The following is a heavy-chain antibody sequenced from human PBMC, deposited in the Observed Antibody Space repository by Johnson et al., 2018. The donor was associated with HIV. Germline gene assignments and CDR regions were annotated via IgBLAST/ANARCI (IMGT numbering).Heavy chain of an antibody. CDR2: IKWNGGTT. J-gene: IGHJ3*02. V-gene: IGHV3-20*04. CDR3: AKESKWESRTPHAFDM. CDR1: GFTFDDYA. Sequence: VQLVESGGGLIQPGGSLRLSCAASGFTFDDYAMTWVRQAPGKGLEWVSAIKWNGGTTGYTDSVKGRFTISRDNAKNSLYLQMNSLRAEDTAVYYCAKESKWESRTPHAFDMWGQGTMVTVSS. D-gene: IGHD1-26*01.